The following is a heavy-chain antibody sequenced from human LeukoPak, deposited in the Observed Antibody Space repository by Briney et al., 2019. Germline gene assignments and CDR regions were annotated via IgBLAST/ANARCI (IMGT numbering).Heavy chain of an antibody. D-gene: IGHD3-10*01. CDR1: GYNFASYW. CDR3: ARLTMVRGVENAFDI. Sequence: GESLKISCKGSGYNFASYWIGWVRQMPGKGLEWMGIIYPGDSDTRYSPSFQGQVTISADKSISTAYLQWSSLKASDTAMYYCARLTMVRGVENAFDIWGQGTMVTVSS. CDR2: IYPGDSDT. J-gene: IGHJ3*02. V-gene: IGHV5-51*01.